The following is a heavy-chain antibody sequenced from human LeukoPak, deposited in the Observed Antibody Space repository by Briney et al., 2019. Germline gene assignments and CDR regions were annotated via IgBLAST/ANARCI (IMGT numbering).Heavy chain of an antibody. CDR1: GFTFSSYA. V-gene: IGHV3-23*01. D-gene: IGHD3-22*01. CDR2: ISGSGGST. J-gene: IGHJ4*02. CDR3: AKPHLIYYYDSSGPRDY. Sequence: PGGSLRLSCAASGFTFSSYAMSWVRQAPGKGLEWVSAISGSGGSTYYADSVKGRFTISRDNSKNTLYLQMNSLRAEDTAVYYCAKPHLIYYYDSSGPRDYWGQGTLVTVSS.